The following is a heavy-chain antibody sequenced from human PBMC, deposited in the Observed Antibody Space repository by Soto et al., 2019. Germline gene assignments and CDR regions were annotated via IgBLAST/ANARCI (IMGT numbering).Heavy chain of an antibody. CDR2: LYTGGTI. Sequence: VQLVESGGGLVKPGGSLRLSCAASGFTFSDYYMSWIRQAPGKGLEWVSVLYTGGTIFYTDSVRGRFTISRNSSNNTLYLQMNSLRAEDTAVYYCARGCGGGSCYSDWDYWGQGTLVTVST. J-gene: IGHJ4*02. CDR1: GFTFSDYY. V-gene: IGHV3-66*01. D-gene: IGHD2-15*01. CDR3: ARGCGGGSCYSDWDY.